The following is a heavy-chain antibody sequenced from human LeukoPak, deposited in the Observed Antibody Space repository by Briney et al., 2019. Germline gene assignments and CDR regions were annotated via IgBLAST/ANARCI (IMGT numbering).Heavy chain of an antibody. CDR1: GFTFSSYG. J-gene: IGHJ4*02. Sequence: GGSLRLSCAASGFTFSSYGMHWVRQAPGKGLEWVAVISYDGSNKYYADSVKGRFTISRDNSKNTLYLQMNSLRAEDTAVYYCAKDGGEVAAAIDYWGQGTLVTVSS. V-gene: IGHV3-30*18. D-gene: IGHD6-13*01. CDR2: ISYDGSNK. CDR3: AKDGGEVAAAIDY.